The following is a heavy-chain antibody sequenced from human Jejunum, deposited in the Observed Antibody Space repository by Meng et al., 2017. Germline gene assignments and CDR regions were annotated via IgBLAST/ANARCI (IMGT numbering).Heavy chain of an antibody. CDR2: IKPDGSQK. CDR3: ARESRGPDY. J-gene: IGHJ4*02. V-gene: IGHV3-7*01. D-gene: IGHD3-10*01. CDR1: GFIFSSSW. Sequence: GESLKIYCAASGFIFSSSWMTWVRQAPGKGLELVANIKPDGSQKYSVDSMEGRFTISRDNAGTSLYLQMNSLRVEDTAVYFCARESRGPDYWGQGTLVTVSS.